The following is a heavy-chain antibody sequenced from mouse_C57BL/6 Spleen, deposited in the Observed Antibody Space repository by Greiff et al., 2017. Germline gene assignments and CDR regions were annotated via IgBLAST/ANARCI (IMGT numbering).Heavy chain of an antibody. Sequence: QVQLKQPGAELVKPGASVKLSCKASGYTFTSYWMHWVKQRPGQGLEWIGMIHPNSGSTNYNEKFKSKATLTVDKSSSTAYMQLSSLTSEDSAVYYCARGLRESFAYWGQGTLVTVSA. J-gene: IGHJ3*01. CDR3: ARGLRESFAY. V-gene: IGHV1-64*01. D-gene: IGHD1-1*01. CDR2: IHPNSGST. CDR1: GYTFTSYW.